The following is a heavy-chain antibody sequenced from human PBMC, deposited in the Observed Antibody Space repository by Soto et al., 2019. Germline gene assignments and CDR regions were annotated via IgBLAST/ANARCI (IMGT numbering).Heavy chain of an antibody. V-gene: IGHV1-69*13. CDR3: ARSGLEVVVVPAAIGDWFDP. CDR2: IIPIFGTA. Sequence: SVKVSCKASGGTFSSYAISWVRQAPGQGLEWMGGIIPIFGTANYAQRFQGRVTITADESTSTAYMELSSLRSEDTAVYYCARSGLEVVVVPAAIGDWFDPWGQGTLVTVSS. D-gene: IGHD2-2*02. J-gene: IGHJ5*02. CDR1: GGTFSSYA.